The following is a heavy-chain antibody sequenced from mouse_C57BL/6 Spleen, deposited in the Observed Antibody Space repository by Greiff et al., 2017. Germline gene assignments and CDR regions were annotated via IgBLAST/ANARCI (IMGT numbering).Heavy chain of an antibody. J-gene: IGHJ1*03. CDR1: GYTFTSYW. CDR3: ARYYHGYFDV. CDR2: IHPNSGST. Sequence: QVQLQQPGAELVKPGASVKLSCKASGYTFTSYWMHWVKQRPGQGLEWIGMIHPNSGSTNYNVKFKSKATLTVDKSSSTAYMQLSSLTSEDSAVYYCARYYHGYFDVWGTGTTVTVSS. D-gene: IGHD1-1*01. V-gene: IGHV1-64*01.